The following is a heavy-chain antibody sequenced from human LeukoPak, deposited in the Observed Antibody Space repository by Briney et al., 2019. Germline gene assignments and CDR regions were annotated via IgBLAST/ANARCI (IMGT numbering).Heavy chain of an antibody. CDR1: GGSISSGDYY. J-gene: IGHJ4*02. CDR3: ARDRSVAALWRHMGLDY. D-gene: IGHD6-19*01. CDR2: IYYSGST. V-gene: IGHV4-30-4*08. Sequence: SETLSLTCTVSGGSISSGDYYWSWIRQPPGKGLGWIGYIYYSGSTYYNPSLKSRVTISVDTSKNQFSLKLSSVTAADTAVYYCARDRSVAALWRHMGLDYWGQGTLVTVSS.